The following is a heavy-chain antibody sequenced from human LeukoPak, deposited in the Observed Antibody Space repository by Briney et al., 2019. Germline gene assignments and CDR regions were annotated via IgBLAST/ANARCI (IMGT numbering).Heavy chain of an antibody. V-gene: IGHV4-34*01. CDR2: INHSGST. CDR3: ARQEIGLRSFDP. J-gene: IGHJ5*02. CDR1: GGSFSGYY. Sequence: SETLSLTCAVYGGSFSGYYWSWIRQPPGKGLEWIGEINHSGSTHYNPSLKSRVTISVDTSKNQFPLNLSSVTAADTAVYYCARQEIGLRSFDPWGQGTLVTVSS. D-gene: IGHD3/OR15-3a*01.